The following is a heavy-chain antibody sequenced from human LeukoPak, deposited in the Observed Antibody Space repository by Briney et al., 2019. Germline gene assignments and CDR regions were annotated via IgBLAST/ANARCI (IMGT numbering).Heavy chain of an antibody. V-gene: IGHV1-2*02. CDR1: GYTFTGYY. CDR3: ATGERATTAGWFDP. Sequence: GASVKVSCKASGYTFTGYYMHWVRQAPGQGLGWMGWINPNSGGTNYAQKFQGRVTMTRDTSISTAYMELSSLRSEDTAVYYCATGERATTAGWFDPWGQGTLVTVSS. D-gene: IGHD5-24*01. J-gene: IGHJ5*02. CDR2: INPNSGGT.